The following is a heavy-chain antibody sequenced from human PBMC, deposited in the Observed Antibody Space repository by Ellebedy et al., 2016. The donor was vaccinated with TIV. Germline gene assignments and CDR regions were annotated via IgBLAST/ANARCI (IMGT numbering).Heavy chain of an antibody. V-gene: IGHV1-24*01. D-gene: IGHD1-1*01. J-gene: IGHJ4*02. CDR3: ATDMGPELWKRRYIKGDTFDY. CDR1: GYTLTELS. CDR2: FDPEDGET. Sequence: AASVKVSCKVSGYTLTELSMHWVRQAPGKGLEWMGGFDPEDGETIYAQKFQGRVTMTEDTSTDTAYMELSSLRSEYTAVYYCATDMGPELWKRRYIKGDTFDYWGQGTLVTVSS.